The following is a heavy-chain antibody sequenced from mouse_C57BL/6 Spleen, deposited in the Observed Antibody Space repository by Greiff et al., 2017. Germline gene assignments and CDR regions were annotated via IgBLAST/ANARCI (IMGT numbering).Heavy chain of an antibody. J-gene: IGHJ4*01. D-gene: IGHD2-1*01. CDR3: ARREIYYGNYGAMDY. CDR1: GYTFTSYW. CDR2: IDPSDSYT. Sequence: QVQLQQPGAELVKPGASVKLSCKASGYTFTSYWMQWVKQRPGQGLEWIGEIDPSDSYTNYNQKFKGKATLTVDTSSSTAYMQLSSLTSEDSAVYYCARREIYYGNYGAMDYWGQGTSVTVSS. V-gene: IGHV1-50*01.